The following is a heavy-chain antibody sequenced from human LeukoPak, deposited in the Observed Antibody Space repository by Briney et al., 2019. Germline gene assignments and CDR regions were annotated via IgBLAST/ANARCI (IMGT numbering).Heavy chain of an antibody. CDR1: GGTFSSYA. Sequence: ASVKVSCKASGGTFSSYAISWVRQAPGQGLEWMGGIIPIFGTANYAQKFQGRVTITADESTSTAYMELSSLRSEDTAVYYCARQEYCSGGSCYTWFDPWGQGTLVTVSS. CDR2: IIPIFGTA. V-gene: IGHV1-69*13. J-gene: IGHJ5*02. CDR3: ARQEYCSGGSCYTWFDP. D-gene: IGHD2-15*01.